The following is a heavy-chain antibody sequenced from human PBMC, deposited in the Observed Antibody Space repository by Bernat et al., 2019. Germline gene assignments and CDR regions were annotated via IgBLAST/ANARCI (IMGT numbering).Heavy chain of an antibody. D-gene: IGHD3-3*01. CDR3: ARDGGSVPDDYDFWSGYRTDAFDI. Sequence: QVQLVESGGGVVQPGRSLRLSCAASGFTFSSYAMHWVRQAPGKGREWVAVISYDGSNKYYADSVKGRFTISRDNSKNTLYLQMNSLRAEDTAVYYCARDGGSVPDDYDFWSGYRTDAFDIWGQGTMVTVSS. CDR2: ISYDGSNK. V-gene: IGHV3-30*01. CDR1: GFTFSSYA. J-gene: IGHJ3*02.